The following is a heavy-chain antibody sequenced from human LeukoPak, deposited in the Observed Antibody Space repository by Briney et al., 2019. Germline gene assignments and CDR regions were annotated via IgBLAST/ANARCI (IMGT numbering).Heavy chain of an antibody. J-gene: IGHJ5*02. Sequence: TSETLSLTCTVSGGSISSYYWSWIWQPPGKGLEWIGDIYDSGSTKYNPSLKSRVTISVDTSKTQFSLKLSSVTAADTAVYYCARPITIFGFDPWGQGTLVTVSS. CDR1: GGSISSYY. V-gene: IGHV4-59*12. CDR2: IYDSGST. CDR3: ARPITIFGFDP. D-gene: IGHD3-3*01.